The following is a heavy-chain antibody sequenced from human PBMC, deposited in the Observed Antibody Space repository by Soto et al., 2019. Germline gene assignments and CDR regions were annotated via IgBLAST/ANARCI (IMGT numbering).Heavy chain of an antibody. V-gene: IGHV4-4*02. Sequence: KPSETLSLTCAVSGGSISSSNWWSWVRQPPGKGLEWIGEIYHSGSTNYNPSLKSRVTISVDKSKNQFSLKLSSVTAADTAVYYCARLLTMVRGVIRPYYGMDVWGQGTTVTVS. D-gene: IGHD3-10*01. J-gene: IGHJ6*02. CDR1: GGSISSSNW. CDR2: IYHSGST. CDR3: ARLLTMVRGVIRPYYGMDV.